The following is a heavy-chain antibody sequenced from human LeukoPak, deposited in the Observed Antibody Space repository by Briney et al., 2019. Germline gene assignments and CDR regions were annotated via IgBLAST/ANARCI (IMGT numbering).Heavy chain of an antibody. CDR2: INPKSGGT. CDR3: ARKTYNGRYNYFAY. J-gene: IGHJ4*02. Sequence: ASVTVSCPASGYTFIDYYIHWVRQAPGQGREWMGRINPKSGGTNHAQKFQGRVTMTRDTSISTADLELSSLRATDTAVHFCARKTYNGRYNYFAYGGQGTLVTVSP. D-gene: IGHD1-26*01. V-gene: IGHV1-2*06. CDR1: GYTFIDYY.